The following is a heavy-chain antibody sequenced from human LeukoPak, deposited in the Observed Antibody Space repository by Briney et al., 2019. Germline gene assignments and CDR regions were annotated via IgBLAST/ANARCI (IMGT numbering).Heavy chain of an antibody. CDR2: ISWNSGSI. D-gene: IGHD6-19*01. V-gene: IGHV3-9*01. Sequence: PGRSLRLSCAASGFTFDDYAMHWVRQATGRGLEWVSDISWNSGSIGYADSVKGRFTISRNNAKNSLYLQMNSLRAEDTALYYCAKASGSSGWYNWLDPWGQGTLVTVSS. J-gene: IGHJ5*02. CDR3: AKASGSSGWYNWLDP. CDR1: GFTFDDYA.